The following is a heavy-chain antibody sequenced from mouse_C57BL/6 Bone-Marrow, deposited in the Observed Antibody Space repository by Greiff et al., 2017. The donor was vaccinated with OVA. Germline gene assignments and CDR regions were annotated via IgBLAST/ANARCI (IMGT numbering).Heavy chain of an antibody. V-gene: IGHV1-52*01. CDR2: IDPSDSET. D-gene: IGHD1-1*01. J-gene: IGHJ1*03. CDR3: ASFPLTVVATDWYFDV. CDR1: GYTFTSYW. Sequence: VQLQQPGAELVRPGSSVKLSCKASGYTFTSYWMHWVKQRPIRGLEWIGNIDPSDSETHYNQKFKDKATLTVDKSSSTAYMQLSSLTSEDSAVYYCASFPLTVVATDWYFDVWGTGTTVTVSS.